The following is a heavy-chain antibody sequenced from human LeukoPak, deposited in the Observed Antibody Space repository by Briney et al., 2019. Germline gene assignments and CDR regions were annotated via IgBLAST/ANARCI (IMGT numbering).Heavy chain of an antibody. V-gene: IGHV4-34*01. Sequence: PSETLSLTCAVYGGSFSGYYWSWIRQPPGKGLEWIGEINHSGSTNYNPSLKSRVTISVDTSKNQFSLKLSSVTAADTAVYYCARHTKTYYYGSGSLFDPWGQGTLVTVSS. CDR1: GGSFSGYY. J-gene: IGHJ5*02. CDR3: ARHTKTYYYGSGSLFDP. D-gene: IGHD3-10*01. CDR2: INHSGST.